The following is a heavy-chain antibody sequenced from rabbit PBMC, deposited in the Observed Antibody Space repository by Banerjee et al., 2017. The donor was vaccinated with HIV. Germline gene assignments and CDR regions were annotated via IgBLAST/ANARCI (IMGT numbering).Heavy chain of an antibody. V-gene: IGHV1S45*01. CDR3: ARESTIVVAGVMMDYFNL. Sequence: QEQLEESGGGLVKPEGSLTLTCKASGFSFSNRYVMCWVRQAPGKGLEWIACINTSSGNTVYASWAKGRFTISKTSSTTVTLQLNSLTGADTATYFCARESTIVVAGVMMDYFNLWGPGTLVTVS. D-gene: IGHD4-1*01. CDR2: INTSSGNT. J-gene: IGHJ4*01. CDR1: GFSFSNRYV.